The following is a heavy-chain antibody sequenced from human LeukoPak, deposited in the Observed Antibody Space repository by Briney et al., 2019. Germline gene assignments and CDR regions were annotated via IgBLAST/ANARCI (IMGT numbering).Heavy chain of an antibody. CDR2: IYYSGST. D-gene: IGHD2-21*01. J-gene: IGHJ3*02. V-gene: IGHV4-59*01. CDR3: ARSPSGDDDAGDDFDI. CDR1: VGSISIYY. Sequence: LETLSLTCTVPVGSISIYYRSWIRQPPGKGLEWLGYIYYSGSTNYNPSLKSRVTISVDTSKNQFSLKLSSVAAADAAVYYCARSPSGDDDAGDDFDIWGQGTMVTVSS.